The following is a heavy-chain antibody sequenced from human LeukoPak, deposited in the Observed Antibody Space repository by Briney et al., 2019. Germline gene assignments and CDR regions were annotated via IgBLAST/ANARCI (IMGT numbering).Heavy chain of an antibody. CDR3: ARDLTTVLARGLDY. D-gene: IGHD4-11*01. Sequence: SETLSLTCTVSGGSISSYYWSWIRQPAGKGLEWIGRIYTSGSTNYNPSLKSRVTMSVDTSKNQFSLKLSSVTAADTAVYYCARDLTTVLARGLDYWGQGTLVTVSS. CDR2: IYTSGST. J-gene: IGHJ4*02. V-gene: IGHV4-4*07. CDR1: GGSISSYY.